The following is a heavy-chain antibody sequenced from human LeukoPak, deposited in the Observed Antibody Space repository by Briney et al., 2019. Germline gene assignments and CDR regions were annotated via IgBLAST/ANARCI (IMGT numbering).Heavy chain of an antibody. Sequence: GGSLRLSCAASGFIFSDNYMSWIRQAPGKGLEWVSVISGSGSSTNYADSVKGRFTTSRDNSKNTLYLQMNSLRAEDTAVYYCAKGSSPLDYWGQGTLVTVSS. D-gene: IGHD6-13*01. CDR1: GFIFSDNY. V-gene: IGHV3-23*01. CDR3: AKGSSPLDY. J-gene: IGHJ4*02. CDR2: ISGSGSST.